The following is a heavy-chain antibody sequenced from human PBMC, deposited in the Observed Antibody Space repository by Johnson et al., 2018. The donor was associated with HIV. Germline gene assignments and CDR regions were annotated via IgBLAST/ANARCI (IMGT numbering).Heavy chain of an antibody. CDR3: ASGRVGGNDAFDI. D-gene: IGHD2-15*01. V-gene: IGHV3-30*02. Sequence: QVQLVESGGGVVQPGGSLRLSCAASGFTFSSYGMHWVRQAPGKGLEWVAFIRYDGSNKYYADSVKGRFTISRDNSKNTLYLQMNSLRAEDTAVYYCASGRVGGNDAFDIWGQGTMVTVSS. CDR1: GFTFSSYG. CDR2: IRYDGSNK. J-gene: IGHJ3*02.